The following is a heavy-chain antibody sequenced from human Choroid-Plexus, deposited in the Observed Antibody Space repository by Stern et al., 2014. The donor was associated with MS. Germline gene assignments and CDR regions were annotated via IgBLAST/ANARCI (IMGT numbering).Heavy chain of an antibody. Sequence: VQLVQSGGGVAQPGGPLILSCAASGFTFGNFGMHWVRQAPGKGLEWGALISYDGSDKYYADSVKGRFTIFRDNSKNTLYMHMNSLRAEDTAVYYCAKDRQWSTYFFDYWGQGSLVTVSS. V-gene: IGHV3-30*18. CDR1: GFTFGNFG. CDR2: ISYDGSDK. CDR3: AKDRQWSTYFFDY. J-gene: IGHJ4*02. D-gene: IGHD2-15*01.